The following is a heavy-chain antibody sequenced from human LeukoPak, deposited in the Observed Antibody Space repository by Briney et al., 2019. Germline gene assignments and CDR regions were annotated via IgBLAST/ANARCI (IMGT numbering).Heavy chain of an antibody. J-gene: IGHJ4*02. CDR3: AKDFEQNRYISSWLDY. CDR1: GFTFRSYG. D-gene: IGHD6-13*01. Sequence: GGSLRLSCAASGFTFRSYGMHWVRQAPGKGLEWLAFRRYDGSHKYYADSVKGRFTISRDNSKNTLYLQMNNLRAEDTAVFYCAKDFEQNRYISSWLDYWGQGTLVTVSS. CDR2: RRYDGSHK. V-gene: IGHV3-30*02.